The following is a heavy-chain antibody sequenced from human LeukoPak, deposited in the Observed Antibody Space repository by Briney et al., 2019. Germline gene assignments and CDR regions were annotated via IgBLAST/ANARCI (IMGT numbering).Heavy chain of an antibody. CDR2: ISYDGSNK. Sequence: GRSLRLSCAASGFTFSSYGMHWVRQAPGKGLEWVAVISYDGSNKYYADSVKGRFTISRDNSKNTLFLQMNSLRAEDTAVYYCAKIRLAVAGDFDYWGQGTLVTVSS. V-gene: IGHV3-30*18. CDR1: GFTFSSYG. CDR3: AKIRLAVAGDFDY. D-gene: IGHD6-19*01. J-gene: IGHJ4*02.